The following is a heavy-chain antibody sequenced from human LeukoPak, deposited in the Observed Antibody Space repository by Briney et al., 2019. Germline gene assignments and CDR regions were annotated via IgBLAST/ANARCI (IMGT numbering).Heavy chain of an antibody. CDR3: ARADCSSTSCSTGYNWFDP. V-gene: IGHV4-30-4*01. CDR1: GGSISSGDYY. CDR2: IYYSGST. D-gene: IGHD2-2*01. Sequence: SETLSLTCTVSGGSISSGDYYWSWIRQPPGTGLEWLGYIYYSGSTYYNPSLKSRVTISVDTSKNQFSLKLSSVTAADTAVYYCARADCSSTSCSTGYNWFDPWGQGTLVTVSS. J-gene: IGHJ5*02.